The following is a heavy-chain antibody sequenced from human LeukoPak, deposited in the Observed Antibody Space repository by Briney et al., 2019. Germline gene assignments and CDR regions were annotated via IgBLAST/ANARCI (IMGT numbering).Heavy chain of an antibody. CDR3: ARLSTFGGTNIDY. CDR1: GGSISSSSYY. V-gene: IGHV4-39*01. J-gene: IGHJ4*02. Sequence: PSETLSLTCTVSGGSISSSSYYWGWIRQPPGKGLEWIGSIYYSGSTYYNPSLKSRVTISVDTSKNQFSLKLSSVTAADTAVYYCARLSTFGGTNIDYWGQGTLVTVSS. CDR2: IYYSGST. D-gene: IGHD3-16*01.